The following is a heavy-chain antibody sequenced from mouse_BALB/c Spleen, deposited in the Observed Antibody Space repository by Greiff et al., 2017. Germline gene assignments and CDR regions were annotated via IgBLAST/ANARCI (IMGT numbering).Heavy chain of an antibody. CDR2: INPYNDGT. CDR1: GYTFTSYV. V-gene: IGHV1-14*01. CDR3: ARGWLRDYYAMDY. Sequence: VQLQQSGPELVKPGASVKMSCKASGYTFTSYVMHWVKQKPGQGLEWIGYINPYNDGTKYNEKFKGKATLTSDKSSSTAYMELSSLTSEDSAVYYCARGWLRDYYAMDYWGQGTSVTVSS. J-gene: IGHJ4*01. D-gene: IGHD2-2*01.